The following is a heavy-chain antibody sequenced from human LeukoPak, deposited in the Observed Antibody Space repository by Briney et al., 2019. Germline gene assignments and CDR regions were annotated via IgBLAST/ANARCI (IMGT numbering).Heavy chain of an antibody. J-gene: IGHJ4*02. CDR2: IYGNDAK. CDR1: GFSLMSSGVG. V-gene: IGHV2-5*01. Sequence: SGPTLVKPTQTLTLTCNFSGFSLMSSGVGVAWIRQTPGKALEWLALIYGNDAKRYSPSLKSRLTITKDTSKKQVVLTMTDMDPVDTATYFCAHRPGGGIGSWGNLAPRRFYFDYWRQGTLVTVSA. CDR3: AHRPGGGIGSWGNLAPRRFYFDY. D-gene: IGHD3-16*01.